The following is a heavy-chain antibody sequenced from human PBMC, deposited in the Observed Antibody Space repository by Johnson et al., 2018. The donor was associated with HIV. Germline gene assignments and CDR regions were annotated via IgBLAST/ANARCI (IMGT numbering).Heavy chain of an antibody. D-gene: IGHD6-19*01. V-gene: IGHV3-23*04. CDR1: GFTFSSYA. J-gene: IGHJ3*02. Sequence: MLLVESGGGLVKPGGSLRLSCAASGFTFSSYAMSWVRQAPGTGLEWVSIITGSGCSTLSADPVTVRFTISRDNSKNKLYLQMNSLRVEDTAVYCCAKDLRQVAVNDVFDIWGQGTVVSVSS. CDR2: ITGSGCST. CDR3: AKDLRQVAVNDVFDI.